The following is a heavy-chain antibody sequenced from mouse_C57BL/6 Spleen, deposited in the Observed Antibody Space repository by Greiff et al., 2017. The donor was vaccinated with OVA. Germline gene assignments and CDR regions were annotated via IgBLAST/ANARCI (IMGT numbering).Heavy chain of an antibody. CDR1: GYSFTDYN. CDR3: ARPPYYCGSSCGYFDV. CDR2: INPNYGTT. D-gene: IGHD1-1*01. J-gene: IGHJ1*03. Sequence: EVKLVESGPELVKPGASVKISCKASGYSFTDYNMNWVKQSNGKSLEWIGVINPNYGTTSYNQKFKGKATLTVDQSSSTAYMQLNSLTSEDSAVYYWARPPYYCGSSCGYFDVWGTGTTVTVSS. V-gene: IGHV1-39*01.